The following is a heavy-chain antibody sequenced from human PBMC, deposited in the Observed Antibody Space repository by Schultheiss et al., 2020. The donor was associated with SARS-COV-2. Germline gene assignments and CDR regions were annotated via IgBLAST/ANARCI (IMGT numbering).Heavy chain of an antibody. V-gene: IGHV3-15*01. Sequence: GESLKISCAASGFTFSSYAMSWVRQAPGKGLEWVGRIKSKTDGGTTDYAAPVKGRFTISRDDSKNTLYLQMNSLKTEDTAVYYCTTSSITMSPWGQGTLVTVSS. CDR2: IKSKTDGGTT. D-gene: IGHD3-22*01. J-gene: IGHJ5*02. CDR1: GFTFSSYA. CDR3: TTSSITMSP.